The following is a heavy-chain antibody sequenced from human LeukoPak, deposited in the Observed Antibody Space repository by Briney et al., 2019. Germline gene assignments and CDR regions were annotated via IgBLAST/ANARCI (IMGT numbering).Heavy chain of an antibody. D-gene: IGHD2-2*01. Sequence: GGSLRLSCAASGFTFSSYSMNWFRQAPGKGLEWVGSIRSKTYGGTIDYAASVKGTFTISRDDSKSIAYLQMSSLKTEDTAVYYCTRVSEYCTSTSCYGMDVWGKGTTVTVSS. CDR1: GFTFSSYS. CDR2: IRSKTYGGTI. J-gene: IGHJ6*04. CDR3: TRVSEYCTSTSCYGMDV. V-gene: IGHV3-49*03.